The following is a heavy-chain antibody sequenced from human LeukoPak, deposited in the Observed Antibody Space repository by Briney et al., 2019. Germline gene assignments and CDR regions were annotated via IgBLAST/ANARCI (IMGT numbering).Heavy chain of an antibody. D-gene: IGHD5-12*01. V-gene: IGHV3-48*03. J-gene: IGHJ4*02. CDR2: ISSSGSTI. CDR3: ARERGYSGYDYFIDSPSDY. Sequence: GGSLRLSCAASGFTFSSYEMNWVRQAPGKGLEWVSYISSSGSTIYNADSVKGRFTISRDNAKNSLYLQVNSLRAEDTAVYYCARERGYSGYDYFIDSPSDYWGQGTLVTVSS. CDR1: GFTFSSYE.